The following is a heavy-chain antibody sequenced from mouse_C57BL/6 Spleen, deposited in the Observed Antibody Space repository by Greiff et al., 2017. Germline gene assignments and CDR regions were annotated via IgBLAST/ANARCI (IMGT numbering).Heavy chain of an antibody. D-gene: IGHD1-1*01. Sequence: QVQLQQSGAELVKPGASVQMSCKASGYTFTTYPIEWMKQNHGKSLEWIGNFHPYNDDTKYNEKFKGKATLTVEKSSSTVYLELSRLTSDESAVYYCARRYYYGSSGYFDYWGQGTTLTVSS. J-gene: IGHJ2*01. V-gene: IGHV1-47*01. CDR2: FHPYNDDT. CDR1: GYTFTTYP. CDR3: ARRYYYGSSGYFDY.